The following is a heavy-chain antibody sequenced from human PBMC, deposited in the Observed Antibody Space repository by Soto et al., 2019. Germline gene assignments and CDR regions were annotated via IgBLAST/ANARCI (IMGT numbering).Heavy chain of an antibody. CDR3: ARAVAGTSILDS. CDR1: GGTFSTST. Sequence: QVQLVQSGAEVKKPGSSVKISCQASGGTFSTSTISWVRQAPGQGLEWMGRSIPLVDRAIYAHNFQGRVTMTADKSTHTVYMEMFSLRSDDTAVYYCARAVAGTSILDSWGQGTLVTVSS. CDR2: SIPLVDRA. J-gene: IGHJ4*02. V-gene: IGHV1-69*04. D-gene: IGHD6-19*01.